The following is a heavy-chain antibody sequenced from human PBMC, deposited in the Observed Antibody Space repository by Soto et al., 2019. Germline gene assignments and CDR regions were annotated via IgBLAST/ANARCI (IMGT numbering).Heavy chain of an antibody. CDR1: GESIVGLTY. CDR3: ARSQFGSFYRKYLDA. CDR2: IYYSDTT. V-gene: IGHV4-59*13. Sequence: QVQLQESGPGLVKPSGTLSLTCSVSGESIVGLTYWNWIRQSPGQGLEWLGSIYYSDTTTYSPSFKSRVTMYVDPSKNQISLTLTSVTTADAAVYYCARSQFGSFYRKYLDAWGPGIRVAVSS. J-gene: IGHJ5*02. D-gene: IGHD2-15*01.